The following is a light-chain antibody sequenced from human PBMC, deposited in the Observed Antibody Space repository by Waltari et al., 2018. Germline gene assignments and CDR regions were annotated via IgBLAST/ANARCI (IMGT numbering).Light chain of an antibody. CDR2: GAS. CDR1: QSVTRA. Sequence: EIVLTQSPGPLPLSPGESATLSCRTSQSVTRALAWYQQKPGQAPRLLIYGASNRATGIPDRFSGSGSGTDFSLTISSLEPEDFAVYYCQHYLRLPVTFGQGTKVEVK. CDR3: QHYLRLPVT. V-gene: IGKV3-20*01. J-gene: IGKJ1*01.